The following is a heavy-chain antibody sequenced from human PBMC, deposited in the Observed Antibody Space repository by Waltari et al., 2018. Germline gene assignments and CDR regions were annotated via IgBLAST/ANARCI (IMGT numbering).Heavy chain of an antibody. D-gene: IGHD3-10*01. CDR1: GFTFSSYA. CDR2: IYSGGSST. Sequence: EVQLLESGGGLVQPGGSLRLSCAASGFTFSSYAMRWVRQAPGKGLEWVSVIYSGGSSTYYADSVKGRFTISRDNSKNTLYLQMNSLRAEDTAVYYCAKDPYYYGSGSSHPPDYWGQGTLVTVSS. V-gene: IGHV3-23*03. J-gene: IGHJ4*02. CDR3: AKDPYYYGSGSSHPPDY.